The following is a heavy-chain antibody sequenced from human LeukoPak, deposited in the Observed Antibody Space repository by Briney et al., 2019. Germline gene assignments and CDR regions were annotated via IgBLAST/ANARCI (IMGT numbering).Heavy chain of an antibody. V-gene: IGHV3-30*02. CDR2: IRCDGSNK. J-gene: IGHJ4*02. Sequence: GGSLRLSCAASGFTFSSYGMQWVRQAPGKGLEWVAFIRCDGSNKYYADSVKGRFTISRDNSKNTLYLKMNSLRAEDTAVYYCAKGQDYDFWSGYYSAFDYWGQGTLVTVSS. D-gene: IGHD3-3*01. CDR3: AKGQDYDFWSGYYSAFDY. CDR1: GFTFSSYG.